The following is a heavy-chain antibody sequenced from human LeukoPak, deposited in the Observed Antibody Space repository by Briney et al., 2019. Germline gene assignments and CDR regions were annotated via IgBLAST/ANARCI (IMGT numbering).Heavy chain of an antibody. D-gene: IGHD1-26*01. V-gene: IGHV1-24*01. CDR1: GYSLSELS. CDR2: FDPGDDET. Sequence: ASVKVSCKVSGYSLSELSTHWVRQAPGQGLEWMGGFDPGDDETIYAQKFQGRVTMTEDTSTDTAYLELSSLRSEDTAAYFCATEKDLLLDSWGQGTPVTVSS. J-gene: IGHJ5*01. CDR3: ATEKDLLLDS.